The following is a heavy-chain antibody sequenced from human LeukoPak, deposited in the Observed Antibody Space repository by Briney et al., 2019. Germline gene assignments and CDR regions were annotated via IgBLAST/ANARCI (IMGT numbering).Heavy chain of an antibody. V-gene: IGHV1-69*06. D-gene: IGHD6-13*01. J-gene: IGHJ6*03. Sequence: GASVKVSCKASGGTFSSYAISWVRQAPGQGLEWMGGIIPIFGTANYAQKFQGRVTITADRSTSTAYMELSSLRSEDTAVYYCASLTAAGTHYYYYYYMDVWGKGTTVTVSS. CDR1: GGTFSSYA. CDR3: ASLTAAGTHYYYYYYMDV. CDR2: IIPIFGTA.